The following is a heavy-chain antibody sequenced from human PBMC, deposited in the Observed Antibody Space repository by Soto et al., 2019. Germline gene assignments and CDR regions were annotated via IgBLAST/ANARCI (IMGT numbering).Heavy chain of an antibody. CDR1: GYAFTDYH. D-gene: IGHD3-10*01. CDR2: ISAYNGNT. Sequence: XSVKLSCKASGYAFTDYHRQSVRQAPGQGLQWMGWISAYNGNTNYAQKLQGRVAMTTDTSTSTAYMELRSLRSDDTAVYYCERSGLPRGDDYWGQGTLVTASS. CDR3: ERSGLPRGDDY. V-gene: IGHV1-18*04. J-gene: IGHJ4*02.